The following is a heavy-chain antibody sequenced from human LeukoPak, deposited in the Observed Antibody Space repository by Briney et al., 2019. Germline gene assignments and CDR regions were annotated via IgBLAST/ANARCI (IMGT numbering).Heavy chain of an antibody. D-gene: IGHD6-6*01. CDR3: ASLGIAARRAFDY. J-gene: IGHJ4*02. CDR1: GGTFSSYA. V-gene: IGHV1-69*13. Sequence: ASVNVSCKASGGTFSSYAISWVRQAPGQGLEWMGGIIPIFGTANYAQKFQGRVTITADESTSTAYMELSSLRSEDTAVYYCASLGIAARRAFDYWGQGTLVTVSS. CDR2: IIPIFGTA.